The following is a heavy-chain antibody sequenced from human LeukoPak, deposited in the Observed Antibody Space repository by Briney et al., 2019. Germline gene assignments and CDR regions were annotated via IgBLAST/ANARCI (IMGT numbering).Heavy chain of an antibody. V-gene: IGHV3-74*01. CDR1: GFTFSSYW. CDR2: INGDGSTT. J-gene: IGHJ4*02. Sequence: GGSLRLSCAASGFTFSSYWMHWVRQAPGKGLIWVSAINGDGSTTNYADSVKGRFTSSRDNAKNTLDLQMHSLRAEDTAVYYCASLRPYNNLNYWGQGTLVTVSS. D-gene: IGHD4-11*01. CDR3: ASLRPYNNLNY.